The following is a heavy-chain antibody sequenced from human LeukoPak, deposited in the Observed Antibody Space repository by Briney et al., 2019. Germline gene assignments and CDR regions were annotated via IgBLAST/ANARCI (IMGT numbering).Heavy chain of an antibody. CDR3: ASGIAAAGNDY. CDR2: ISYDGSNK. D-gene: IGHD6-13*01. J-gene: IGHJ4*02. V-gene: IGHV3-30*04. Sequence: GRSLRLSCAASGFTFSSYAMHWVRQAPGKGLEWVAVISYDGSNKYYADSVKGRFTISRDNSKNTLYLQMNSLRAEDTAVYYCASGIAAAGNDYWGQGTLVTVSS. CDR1: GFTFSSYA.